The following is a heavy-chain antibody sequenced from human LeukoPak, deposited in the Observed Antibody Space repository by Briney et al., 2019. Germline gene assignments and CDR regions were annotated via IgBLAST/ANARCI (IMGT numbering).Heavy chain of an antibody. D-gene: IGHD2-8*01. CDR1: GFTFSSYS. V-gene: IGHV3-21*01. CDR3: ARGMEDAFDI. CDR2: ISSSSSYI. Sequence: GGSLRLSCAASGFTFSSYSMNWVRQAPGKGLEWVSSISSSSSYIYYADSVKGRFTISRDNAKNSLYLQMNSLRAEHTAVYYCARGMEDAFDIWGQGTMVTVSS. J-gene: IGHJ3*02.